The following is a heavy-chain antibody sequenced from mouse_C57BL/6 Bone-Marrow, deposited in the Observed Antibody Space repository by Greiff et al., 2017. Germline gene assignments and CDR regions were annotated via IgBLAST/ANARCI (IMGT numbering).Heavy chain of an antibody. CDR2: INPNYGTT. Sequence: EVNLVESGPELVKPGASVKISCKASGYSFTDYNMNWVKQSNGKSLEWIGVINPNYGTTSYNQKFKGKATLTVDQSSSTAYMQRNSLTSEDSAVYYCAREGSYWYFDVWGTGTTVTVSS. J-gene: IGHJ1*03. CDR1: GYSFTDYN. CDR3: AREGSYWYFDV. D-gene: IGHD1-1*01. V-gene: IGHV1-39*01.